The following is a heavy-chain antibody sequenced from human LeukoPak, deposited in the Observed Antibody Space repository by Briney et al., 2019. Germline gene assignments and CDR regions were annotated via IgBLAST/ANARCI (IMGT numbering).Heavy chain of an antibody. D-gene: IGHD2-2*01. CDR2: TSSSGSTI. CDR1: GFTFSSYE. V-gene: IGHV3-48*03. CDR3: ARLENSVVVPGALDY. Sequence: GGSLRLSCAASGFTFSSYEMNWVRQAPGKGLEWVSYTSSSGSTIYYADSVKGRFTISRDDAKKSLYLQMNSLRAEDTAVYYCARLENSVVVPGALDYWGQGTLVTVSS. J-gene: IGHJ4*02.